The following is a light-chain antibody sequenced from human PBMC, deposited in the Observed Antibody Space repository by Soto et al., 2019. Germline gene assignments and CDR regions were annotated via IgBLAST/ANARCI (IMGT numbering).Light chain of an antibody. Sequence: EVVMTHSPATLSVSPLEVATLSFSASQGIGDTLAWYQQKPGQAPRLVIYSAFTRATGIPARFSGSGSGTEYTLTISSLQSEDFAVYYCQQYNKWPPWKFGQGTKVDIK. CDR2: SAF. J-gene: IGKJ1*01. CDR3: QQYNKWPPWK. CDR1: QGIGDT. V-gene: IGKV3-15*01.